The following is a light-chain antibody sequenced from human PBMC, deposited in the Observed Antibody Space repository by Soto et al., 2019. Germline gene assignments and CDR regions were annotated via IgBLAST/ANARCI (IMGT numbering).Light chain of an antibody. J-gene: IGLJ1*01. Sequence: QAVLTQPPSASGTPGQRVTISCSGSTPNIGTNYVYWYQQLPGTAPTLLIYRNDQRPSGVPDRFSGSKSGTSASLAISGLRSEDEADYFCAAWDDSLSGFQVFGHGTKVTVL. CDR2: RND. CDR3: AAWDDSLSGFQV. CDR1: TPNIGTNY. V-gene: IGLV1-47*01.